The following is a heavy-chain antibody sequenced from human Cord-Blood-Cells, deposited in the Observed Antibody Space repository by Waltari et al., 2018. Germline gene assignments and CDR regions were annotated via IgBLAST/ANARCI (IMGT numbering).Heavy chain of an antibody. J-gene: IGHJ6*02. CDR3: ARSYDSSGYYYHYYYYGMDV. Sequence: QVQLQQWGAGLLKPSETLSLTCAVYGGSFSGYYWSWIRQPPGKGLEWIGEINHSGITNYNPSLKSRVTISVDTSKNQFSLKLSSVTAADTAVYYCARSYDSSGYYYHYYYYGMDVWGQGTTVTVSS. CDR2: INHSGIT. V-gene: IGHV4-34*01. CDR1: GGSFSGYY. D-gene: IGHD3-22*01.